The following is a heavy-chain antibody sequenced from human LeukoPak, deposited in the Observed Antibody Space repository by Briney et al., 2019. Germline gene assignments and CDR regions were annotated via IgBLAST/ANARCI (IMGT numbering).Heavy chain of an antibody. CDR2: ISYDGSNQ. CDR1: GFTFSSYA. CDR3: AKDKGGGYGNDGFDI. J-gene: IGHJ3*02. V-gene: IGHV3-30*04. D-gene: IGHD3-16*01. Sequence: PGGSLRLSCAASGFTFSSYAMHWVRQAPGKGLEWVAVISYDGSNQYYADSVKGRFTISRDNSKNTLYLQMNSLRAEDTAVYYCAKDKGGGYGNDGFDIWGRGTMVTVSS.